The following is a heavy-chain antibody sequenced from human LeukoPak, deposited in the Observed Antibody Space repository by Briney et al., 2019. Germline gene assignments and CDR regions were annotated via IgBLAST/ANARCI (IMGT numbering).Heavy chain of an antibody. CDR2: INPDGNKK. V-gene: IGHV3-7*03. J-gene: IGHJ4*02. D-gene: IGHD2-21*01. CDR1: GGSISGSSYY. Sequence: ETLSLTCTVSGGSISGSSYYWGWVRQAPGKGLEWVASINPDGNKKGLADSVRGRFTISRDDAENSLYLQMNSLRVEDTAVYYCARDFAYKKFDYWGQGTLVTVSS. CDR3: ARDFAYKKFDY.